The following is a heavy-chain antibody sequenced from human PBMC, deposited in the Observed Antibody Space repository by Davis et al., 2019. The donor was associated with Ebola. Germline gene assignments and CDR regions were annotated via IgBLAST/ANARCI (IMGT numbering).Heavy chain of an antibody. CDR1: GGSISSYY. CDR2: IYYSGST. CDR3: ARDIGMTTVVRDYGMDV. V-gene: IGHV4-59*01. J-gene: IGHJ6*02. Sequence: PSETLSLTCTVSGGSISSYYWSWIRQPPGKGLEWIGYIYYSGSTNYNPSLKSRVTISVDTSKNQFSLKLSSVTAADTAVYYCARDIGMTTVVRDYGMDVWGQGTTVTVSS. D-gene: IGHD4-23*01.